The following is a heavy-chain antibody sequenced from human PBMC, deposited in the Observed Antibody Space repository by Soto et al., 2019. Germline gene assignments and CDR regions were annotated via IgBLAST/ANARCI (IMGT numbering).Heavy chain of an antibody. CDR3: AKDLDVYSSAIDF. Sequence: EVQLLESGGGLVQPGGSLRLSCVGSGFSFRKYAMNWVRQAPGKGLEWVSGISGSGGRGGGFYADPVKGRFTISKDNSKNTLYLEMNSLRAEDTAVYYCAKDLDVYSSAIDFWGQGTLVTDSS. V-gene: IGHV3-23*01. CDR1: GFSFRKYA. D-gene: IGHD6-25*01. J-gene: IGHJ4*02. CDR2: ISGSGGRGGG.